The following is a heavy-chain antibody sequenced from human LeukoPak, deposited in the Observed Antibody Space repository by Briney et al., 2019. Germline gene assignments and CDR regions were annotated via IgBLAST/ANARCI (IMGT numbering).Heavy chain of an antibody. J-gene: IGHJ4*02. Sequence: GGSLRLSCVASGFTVGSNYMSWVREAPGKGLEGVSVIYTDGRTFYSDSVKGRFTMSRHNSNNTLHLQMTGLRAEDTAVYYCAKAEGYDILTGLDYWGQGTLVTVSS. CDR2: IYTDGRT. CDR1: GFTVGSNY. V-gene: IGHV3-53*04. D-gene: IGHD3-9*01. CDR3: AKAEGYDILTGLDY.